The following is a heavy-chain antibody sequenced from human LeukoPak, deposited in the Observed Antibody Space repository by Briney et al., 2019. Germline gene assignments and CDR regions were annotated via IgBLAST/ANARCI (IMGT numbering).Heavy chain of an antibody. V-gene: IGHV3-30-3*01. Sequence: GGSLRLSCAASGFTFSSYAMHWVRKAPGKGLEWVAVISYDGSNKYYADSVKGRFTISRDNSKNTLYLQMNSLRAEDTAVYYCARDRSGWYGGPSKYWGQGTLVTVSS. CDR3: ARDRSGWYGGPSKY. CDR1: GFTFSSYA. CDR2: ISYDGSNK. J-gene: IGHJ4*02. D-gene: IGHD6-19*01.